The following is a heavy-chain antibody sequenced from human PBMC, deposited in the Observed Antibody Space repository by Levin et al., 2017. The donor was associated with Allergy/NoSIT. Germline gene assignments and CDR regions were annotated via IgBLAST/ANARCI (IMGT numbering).Heavy chain of an antibody. CDR1: GYTFTSYG. J-gene: IGHJ6*02. CDR2: VSAYNGNT. D-gene: IGHD3-3*01. Sequence: ASVKVSCKASGYTFTSYGISWVRQAPGQGLEWMGWVSAYNGNTNYAQKLQGRVTMTTDTSTSTAYMELRSLRSDDTAVYYCARSITIFGVVIMSSGMDVWGQGTTVTVSS. V-gene: IGHV1-18*01. CDR3: ARSITIFGVVIMSSGMDV.